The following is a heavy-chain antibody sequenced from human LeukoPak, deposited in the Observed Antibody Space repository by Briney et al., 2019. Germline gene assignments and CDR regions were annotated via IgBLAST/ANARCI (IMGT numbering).Heavy chain of an antibody. V-gene: IGHV1-46*01. J-gene: IGHJ4*02. CDR1: GYSFISNY. CDR2: IYPRDGST. CDR3: ARDQEAFDY. Sequence: ASVKVSCKASGYSFISNYIHWVRQAPGQGLEWMGMIYPRDGSTSYAQKFQGRVTVTRDTSTSTVHMELSGLRSEDTAVYYCARDQEAFDYWGQGTLVTVSS.